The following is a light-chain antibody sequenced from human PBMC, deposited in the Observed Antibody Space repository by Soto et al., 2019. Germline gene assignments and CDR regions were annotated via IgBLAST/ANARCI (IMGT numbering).Light chain of an antibody. CDR3: QQYERPPFA. J-gene: IGKJ2*01. Sequence: EIVLTQSPATLSLSPGERATLSCRASQSVSIYLAWYQQKPGQAPRLLIYDASSRAAGVPDRVTGGGSGTDFTLTISGLEPDDFALYFCQQYERPPFAFGQGTKLEIK. CDR1: QSVSIY. V-gene: IGKV3-11*01. CDR2: DAS.